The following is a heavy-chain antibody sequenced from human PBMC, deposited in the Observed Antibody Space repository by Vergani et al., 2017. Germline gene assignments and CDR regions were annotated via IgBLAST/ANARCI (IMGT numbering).Heavy chain of an antibody. CDR3: ASDTHSGQRADR. CDR2: IHYSENT. D-gene: IGHD6-19*01. J-gene: IGHJ5*02. CDR1: FDSIRNLY. Sequence: QVQLQESGPGLVKSSETLSLTCSVSFDSIRNLYCNWIRQPPGKGLEWIGSIHYSENTNYNPSLKTRVTSSVDTSKNQFSLTLTSVTAADTDVYYCASDTHSGQRADRWGQGILVTVTS. V-gene: IGHV4-59*11.